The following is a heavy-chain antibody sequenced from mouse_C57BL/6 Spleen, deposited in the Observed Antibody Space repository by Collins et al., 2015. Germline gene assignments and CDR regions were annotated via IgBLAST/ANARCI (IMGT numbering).Heavy chain of an antibody. CDR3: ARMGVYGFPWFAY. J-gene: IGHJ3*01. CDR1: GYTFTSYW. CDR2: TDPSDTYS. D-gene: IGHD2-2*01. V-gene: IGHV1-50*01. Sequence: QVQLQQPGTELVKPGASVKLSCKASGYTFTSYWMQWVKQRPGQGLEWIGETDPSDTYSNYNQKFKGKATLTVDTSSSTAYMQLSSLTSEDSAVYYCARMGVYGFPWFAYWGQGTLVTVSA.